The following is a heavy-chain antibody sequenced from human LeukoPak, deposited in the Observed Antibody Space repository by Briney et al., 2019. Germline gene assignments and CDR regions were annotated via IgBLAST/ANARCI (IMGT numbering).Heavy chain of an antibody. D-gene: IGHD3-3*01. CDR2: ISGSGGST. V-gene: IGHV3-23*01. J-gene: IGHJ4*02. CDR1: GFTFSSYA. CDR3: AKVVRLEWLLSPYYFDY. Sequence: PGGSLRLSCAASGFTFSSYAMSWVRQAPGKGLEWVSAISGSGGSTYYADSVKGRFTISRDNSKNTLYLQMNSLRAEDTAVYYCAKVVRLEWLLSPYYFDYWGQGTLVTVSS.